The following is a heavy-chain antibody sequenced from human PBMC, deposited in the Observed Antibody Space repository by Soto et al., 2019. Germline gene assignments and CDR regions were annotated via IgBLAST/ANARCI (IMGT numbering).Heavy chain of an antibody. J-gene: IGHJ5*01. Sequence: QVRLEQSGPEVKKSGASVKVSCKASGYSFRSYGINWVRQAPGQGLEWIGWGSGYNYNTKYAQKLQGRSTVTTDTSTNTAYMELRSLRSDDRAVYYCGRSSSMLGAGWSDSLGRGTLVTVSS. CDR1: GYSFRSYG. CDR3: GRSSSMLGAGWSDS. V-gene: IGHV1-18*01. CDR2: GSGYNYNT. D-gene: IGHD2-8*01.